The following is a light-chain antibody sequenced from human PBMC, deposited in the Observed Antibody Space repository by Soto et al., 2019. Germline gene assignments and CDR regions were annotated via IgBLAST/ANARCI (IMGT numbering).Light chain of an antibody. J-gene: IGKJ4*01. CDR3: QQYDNTPLT. V-gene: IGKV4-1*01. CDR1: QSVLYRSNNNNY. CDR2: WAS. Sequence: DIVMTQSPDSLAVSLGERATINCKSSQSVLYRSNNNNYLAWYQQKPGQPPKLLIYWASTRESGVPDRFRGSGSGTDFTLTIRSLQAEDVAVYYCQQYDNTPLTFGGGTKVEIK.